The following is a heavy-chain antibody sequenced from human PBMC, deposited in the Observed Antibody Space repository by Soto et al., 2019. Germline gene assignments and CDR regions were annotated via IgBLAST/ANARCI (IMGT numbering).Heavy chain of an antibody. D-gene: IGHD3-22*01. J-gene: IGHJ4*02. V-gene: IGHV4-59*01. CDR1: GGSISSYY. CDR2: IYYSGST. Sequence: SETLSLTCTVSGGSISSYYWSWIRQHPGKGLEWIGYIYYSGSTNYNPSLKSRVTISVDTSKNQFSLKLSSVTAANTAVYYCAREGEGDYYDRSGYYLRPHFDYWGQGTLVTVSS. CDR3: AREGEGDYYDRSGYYLRPHFDY.